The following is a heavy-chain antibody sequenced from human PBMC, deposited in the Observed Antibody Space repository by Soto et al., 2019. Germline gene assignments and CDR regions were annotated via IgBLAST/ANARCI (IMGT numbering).Heavy chain of an antibody. Sequence: GGSLRLSCAASGFTFSSYAMSWVRQAPGKGLEWVSAISGSGGSTYYTDSVKGRFTNSRDNSKNTLYLQMNSLRADETAVYYCAREGSYYYGMDVWGQGTTVTVSS. CDR3: AREGSYYYGMDV. CDR2: ISGSGGST. CDR1: GFTFSSYA. V-gene: IGHV3-23*01. J-gene: IGHJ6*02.